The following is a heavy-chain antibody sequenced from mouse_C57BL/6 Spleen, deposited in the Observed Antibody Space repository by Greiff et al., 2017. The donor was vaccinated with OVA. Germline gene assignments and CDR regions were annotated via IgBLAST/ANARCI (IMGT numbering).Heavy chain of an antibody. J-gene: IGHJ2*01. CDR2: IDPSDSYT. V-gene: IGHV1-69*01. Sequence: QVQLQQPGAELVMPGASVKLSCKASGYTFTSYWMHWVKQRPGQGLEWIGEIDPSDSYTNYNQKFKGKSTLTVDKSSSTAYMQLSSLTSEDSAVYYCARSPYSNYFDYWGQGTTLTVSS. D-gene: IGHD2-5*01. CDR1: GYTFTSYW. CDR3: ARSPYSNYFDY.